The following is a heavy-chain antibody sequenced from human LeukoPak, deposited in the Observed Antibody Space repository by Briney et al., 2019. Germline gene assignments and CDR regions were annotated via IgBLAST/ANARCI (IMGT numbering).Heavy chain of an antibody. CDR2: IKRKTDGGTT. J-gene: IGHJ4*02. Sequence: GGSLRLSCAASGFTFSNAWMSWVRQAPGKGLEWVGCIKRKTDGGTTDYAAPVKGRFTISRDDSKNTLYLQMNSLKIEDTAVYYCTTDRGRTELPLFGYWGQGTLVTVSS. CDR1: GFTFSNAW. V-gene: IGHV3-15*01. CDR3: TTDRGRTELPLFGY. D-gene: IGHD1-26*01.